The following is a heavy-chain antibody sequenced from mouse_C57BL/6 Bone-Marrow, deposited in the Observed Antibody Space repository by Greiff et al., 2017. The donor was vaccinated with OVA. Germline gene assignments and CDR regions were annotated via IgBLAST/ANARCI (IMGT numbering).Heavy chain of an antibody. V-gene: IGHV1-18*01. Sequence: VQLKESGPELVKPGASVKIPCKASGYTFTDYNMDWVKQSHGKSLEWIGDINPNNGGTIYNQKFKGKATLTVDKSSSTAYMELRSLTSEDTAVYYCARSPDGYYYFDYWGQGTTLTVSS. J-gene: IGHJ2*01. D-gene: IGHD2-3*01. CDR3: ARSPDGYYYFDY. CDR1: GYTFTDYN. CDR2: INPNNGGT.